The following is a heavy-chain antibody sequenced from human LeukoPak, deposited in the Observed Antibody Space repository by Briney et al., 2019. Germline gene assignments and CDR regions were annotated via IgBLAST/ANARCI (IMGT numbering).Heavy chain of an antibody. Sequence: PGGSLRLSCAASGFTVSSNYMSWVRQAPGKGLEWVSVIYSGGSTYYADSVKGRVTISRDNSKNTLYLQMNSLRAEDTAVYYCAREDYYDSSGYYYEDWGQGTLVTVSS. CDR1: GFTVSSNY. J-gene: IGHJ4*02. CDR3: AREDYYDSSGYYYED. D-gene: IGHD3-22*01. CDR2: IYSGGST. V-gene: IGHV3-53*01.